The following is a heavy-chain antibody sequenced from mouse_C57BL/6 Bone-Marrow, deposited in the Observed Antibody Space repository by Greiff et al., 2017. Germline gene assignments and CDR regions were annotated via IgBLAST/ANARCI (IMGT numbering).Heavy chain of an antibody. CDR2: INPSTGGT. CDR1: GYSFTGYY. D-gene: IGHD2-5*01. J-gene: IGHJ3*01. CDR3: ARGVYYSNAWFAY. V-gene: IGHV1-42*01. Sequence: VEPGASVKISCKASGYSFTGYYMNWVKQSPEKSLEWIGEINPSTGGTTYNQKFKAKATLTVDKSSSTAYMQLKSLTSEDSAVYYCARGVYYSNAWFAYWGQGTLVTVSA.